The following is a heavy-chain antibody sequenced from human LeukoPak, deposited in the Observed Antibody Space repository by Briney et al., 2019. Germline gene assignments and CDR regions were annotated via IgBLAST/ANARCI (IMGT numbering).Heavy chain of an antibody. J-gene: IGHJ4*02. CDR3: ARDHERYSYGYESFDY. Sequence: GGSLRLSCAASGFTFSSYSMNRVRQAPGKGLEWVSSISSSSYIYYADSVKGRFTISRDNAKNSLYLQMNSLRAEDTAVYYCARDHERYSYGYESFDYWGQGTLVTVSS. CDR1: GFTFSSYS. V-gene: IGHV3-21*01. CDR2: ISSSSYI. D-gene: IGHD5-18*01.